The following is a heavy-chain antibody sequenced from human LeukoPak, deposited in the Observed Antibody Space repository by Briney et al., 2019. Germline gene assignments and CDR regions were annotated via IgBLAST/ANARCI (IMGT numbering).Heavy chain of an antibody. Sequence: GGSLRLSCAASGFTFSSYGMHWVRQAPGKGLEWVAFIRYGGSNKYYADSVKGRFTISRDNSKNTLYLQMNSLRAEDTAVYYCAKWGCSGGSCYPFDYWGQGTLVTVSS. CDR3: AKWGCSGGSCYPFDY. J-gene: IGHJ4*02. D-gene: IGHD2-15*01. V-gene: IGHV3-30*02. CDR1: GFTFSSYG. CDR2: IRYGGSNK.